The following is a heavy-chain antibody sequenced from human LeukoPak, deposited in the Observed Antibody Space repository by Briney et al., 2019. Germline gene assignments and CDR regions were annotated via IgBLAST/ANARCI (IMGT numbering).Heavy chain of an antibody. V-gene: IGHV1-46*01. CDR1: GYTFTSYY. Sequence: ASVKVSCKASGYTFTSYYMHWVRQAPGQGLEWMGIINPSGGSTSNAQKFQRRVTTTRDTSTSTVYMERSSLTSEDTAVYYCAREGGDGDYERYYFDCWGQGTLVTVS. CDR3: AREGGDGDYERYYFDC. J-gene: IGHJ4*02. CDR2: INPSGGST. D-gene: IGHD4-17*01.